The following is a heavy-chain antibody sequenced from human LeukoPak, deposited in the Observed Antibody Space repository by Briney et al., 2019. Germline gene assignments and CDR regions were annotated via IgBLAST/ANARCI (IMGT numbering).Heavy chain of an antibody. Sequence: SETLSLTCTVSGGSISSGSYYWSWIRQPAGKGLEWIGRIYTSGSTNYNPSLKSRVTISVDTSKNQFALKLSSVTAADTAVYYCARSDYYDSSGYYLWGQGTLVTVSS. D-gene: IGHD3-22*01. CDR2: IYTSGST. V-gene: IGHV4-61*02. CDR1: GGSISSGSYY. J-gene: IGHJ4*02. CDR3: ARSDYYDSSGYYL.